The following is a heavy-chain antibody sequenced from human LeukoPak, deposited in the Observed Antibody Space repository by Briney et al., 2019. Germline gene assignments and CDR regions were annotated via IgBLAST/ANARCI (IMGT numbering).Heavy chain of an antibody. CDR2: IKTDGGST. D-gene: IGHD6-13*01. Sequence: GGSLRLSCAASGFSFSSYWMHWVRQAPGKGLVWIARIKTDGGSTSYADSVEGRFTISRDNAKNSLYLQMNSLRAEDTAVYYCARDKVSSSWPYYFDYWGQGTLVTVSS. J-gene: IGHJ4*02. CDR1: GFSFSSYW. CDR3: ARDKVSSSWPYYFDY. V-gene: IGHV3-74*01.